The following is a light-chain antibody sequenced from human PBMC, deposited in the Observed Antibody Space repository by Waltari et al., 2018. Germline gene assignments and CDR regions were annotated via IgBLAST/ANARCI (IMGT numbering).Light chain of an antibody. CDR1: QSVSYSSSSENY. Sequence: DIVMTQSPDSLAVSLGERATINCKSSQSVSYSSSSENYLAWYQHKPGLPPKLLIYWASARESGVPDRFTGSGSGTDFTLTISSLQAEDVAVYYCQQYYSTPRTFGQGTKVEIK. CDR3: QQYYSTPRT. CDR2: WAS. J-gene: IGKJ1*01. V-gene: IGKV4-1*01.